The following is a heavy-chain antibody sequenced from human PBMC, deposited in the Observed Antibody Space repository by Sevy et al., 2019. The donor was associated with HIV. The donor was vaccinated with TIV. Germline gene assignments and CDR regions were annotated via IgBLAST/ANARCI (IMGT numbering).Heavy chain of an antibody. CDR3: ARVPSTGRYGMDV. CDR1: GFTFSSYS. V-gene: IGHV3-48*01. J-gene: IGHJ6*02. D-gene: IGHD3-10*01. CDR2: ISSSSTI. Sequence: GGSLRLSCAASGFTFSSYSMNWVRQAPGKGLEWVSYISSSSTIYYADSVKGRITISRDNAKNSLYLQMRSLSADDTALYYCARVPSTGRYGMDVWGQGTTVTVSS.